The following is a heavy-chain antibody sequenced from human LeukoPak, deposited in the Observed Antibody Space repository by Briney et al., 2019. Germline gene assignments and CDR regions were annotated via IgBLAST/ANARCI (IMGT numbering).Heavy chain of an antibody. D-gene: IGHD6-13*01. Sequence: GGSLRLSCAASGFTVSSNYMSWVRQAPGGGLEWLSVIYSGGSTYYADSVKGRFTISRDNYKNTLYLQMNSLRAEDTAVYYCAREAAAGSLMAWGQGTLVSVSS. V-gene: IGHV3-53*01. J-gene: IGHJ4*02. CDR3: AREAAAGSLMA. CDR2: IYSGGST. CDR1: GFTVSSNY.